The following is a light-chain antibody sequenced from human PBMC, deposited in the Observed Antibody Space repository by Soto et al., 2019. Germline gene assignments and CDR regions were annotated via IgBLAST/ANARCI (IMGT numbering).Light chain of an antibody. Sequence: DIVMTQSPLSLPVTPGEPASISCRSSQSLLHSNGYNYLDWYLQKPGQSPQLLIYLGSNRASGGPDRFSGSGPGTDFTLKISRVEAEDVGVYYCMQALQTPLTFGGGTKVEIK. CDR2: LGS. V-gene: IGKV2-28*01. J-gene: IGKJ4*01. CDR3: MQALQTPLT. CDR1: QSLLHSNGYNY.